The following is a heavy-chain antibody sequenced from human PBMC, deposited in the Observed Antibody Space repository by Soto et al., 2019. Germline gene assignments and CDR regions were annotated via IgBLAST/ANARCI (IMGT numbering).Heavy chain of an antibody. CDR1: GFTFSSYG. D-gene: IGHD5-18*01. Sequence: QVQLVESGGGVVQPGRSLRLSCAASGFTFSSYGMHWVRQAPGKGLEWVAVIWYDGSNKYYADSVKGRFTISRDNFKKPLYLQMNSLRAEDTAGYYRAREGIKAMGHRDAFDILGQGTMVTVSS. CDR2: IWYDGSNK. J-gene: IGHJ3*02. CDR3: AREGIKAMGHRDAFDI. V-gene: IGHV3-33*01.